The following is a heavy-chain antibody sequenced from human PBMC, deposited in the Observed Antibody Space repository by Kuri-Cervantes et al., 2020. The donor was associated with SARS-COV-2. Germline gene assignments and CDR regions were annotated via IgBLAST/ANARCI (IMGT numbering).Heavy chain of an antibody. CDR2: ISSSSSTI. CDR1: GFTFSSYS. CDR3: AKSDIPWKLLSD. Sequence: ETLSLTCAASGFTFSSYSMNWVRQAPGKGLEWVSYISSSSSTIYYADSVKGRFTISRDNSKNTLYLQMNSLRAEDTAVYYCAKSDIPWKLLSDWGQATLVTVSS. V-gene: IGHV3-48*01. J-gene: IGHJ4*02. D-gene: IGHD1-26*01.